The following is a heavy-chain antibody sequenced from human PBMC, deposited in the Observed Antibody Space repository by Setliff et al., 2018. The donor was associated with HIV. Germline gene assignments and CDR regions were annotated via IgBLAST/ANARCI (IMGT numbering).Heavy chain of an antibody. D-gene: IGHD2-15*01. Sequence: GASVKVSCKASGGTFSSYVISWVRQAPGQGPEWMGGIIPMYGVTNYAQKFQGRVTITTDESTSTAYMELSSPRSEDTAVYYCALPYCSGGNCWSSASLPPAGWFDPWGQGTLVTVSS. CDR3: ALPYCSGGNCWSSASLPPAGWFDP. V-gene: IGHV1-69*05. CDR1: GGTFSSYV. CDR2: IIPMYGVT. J-gene: IGHJ5*02.